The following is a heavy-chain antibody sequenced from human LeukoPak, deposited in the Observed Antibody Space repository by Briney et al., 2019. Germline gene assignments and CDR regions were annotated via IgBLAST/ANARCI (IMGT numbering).Heavy chain of an antibody. V-gene: IGHV3-23*01. Sequence: PGGSLRLSCAASGFSFSSYTMNWVRQAPGKGLEWVSGVGSGGTTYYADSVKGRFTVSRDNSESTLYLQMNSLRAEDTAVYYCRTGYTSGRRFDYWGQGTLVTVSS. CDR3: RTGYTSGRRFDY. D-gene: IGHD6-19*01. J-gene: IGHJ4*02. CDR1: GFSFSSYT. CDR2: VGSGGTT.